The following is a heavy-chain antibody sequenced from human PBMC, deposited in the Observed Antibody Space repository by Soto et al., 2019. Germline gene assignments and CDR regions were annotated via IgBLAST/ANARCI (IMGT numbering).Heavy chain of an antibody. J-gene: IGHJ4*02. CDR1: GGTFTNYA. CDR2: ISAYNGNT. CDR3: ARGRPYCTNGVCYIAYFDY. V-gene: IGHV1-18*01. Sequence: ASLKVSCKPSGGTFTNYAFSWVRQAPGQGLEWMGWISAYNGNTNYAQKLQGRVTMTTDTSTSTAYMELRSLRSDDTAVYYCARGRPYCTNGVCYIAYFDYWGQGTLVTVPQ. D-gene: IGHD2-8*01.